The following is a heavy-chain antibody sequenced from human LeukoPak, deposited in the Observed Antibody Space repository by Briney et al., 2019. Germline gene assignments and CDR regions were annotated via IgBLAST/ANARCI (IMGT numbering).Heavy chain of an antibody. D-gene: IGHD3-22*01. V-gene: IGHV4-39*07. Sequence: SETLSLTCTVSGGSISSSSYYWGWIRQPPGKGLEWIGSIYYRGSTYYNPSLKSRITMSLDTSKSQFSLKLSSVTAADTAVYYCARTGDSSGYYRNAIDYWGQGTLVTVSS. CDR1: GGSISSSSYY. CDR2: IYYRGST. CDR3: ARTGDSSGYYRNAIDY. J-gene: IGHJ4*02.